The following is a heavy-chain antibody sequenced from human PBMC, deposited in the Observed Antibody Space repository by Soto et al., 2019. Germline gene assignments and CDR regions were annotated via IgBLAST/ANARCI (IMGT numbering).Heavy chain of an antibody. J-gene: IGHJ5*02. V-gene: IGHV3-21*04. CDR1: GFTFSSYS. Sequence: PGGSLRLSCAASGFTFSSYSMNWVRQAPGKGLEWVSSISSSSSYIYYADSVKGRFTISRDNAKNSLYLQLRSLRSDDTAVYYCARVGIAAAVAWFDPWGQGTLVTVSS. CDR3: ARVGIAAAVAWFDP. CDR2: ISSSSSYI. D-gene: IGHD6-13*01.